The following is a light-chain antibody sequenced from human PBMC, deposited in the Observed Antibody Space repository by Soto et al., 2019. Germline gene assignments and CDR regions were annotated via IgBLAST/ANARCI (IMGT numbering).Light chain of an antibody. CDR2: ATS. Sequence: DIQMTQSPSSLSASVGDRVTITCRASQSINRNLNWYQQKPGKAPKLLICATSSLQSGVPSRFSGSGSGTEFTLTISSLQPEDVATYYCQQSYNTPRTFGQGTNVDI. CDR1: QSINRN. J-gene: IGKJ1*01. V-gene: IGKV1-39*01. CDR3: QQSYNTPRT.